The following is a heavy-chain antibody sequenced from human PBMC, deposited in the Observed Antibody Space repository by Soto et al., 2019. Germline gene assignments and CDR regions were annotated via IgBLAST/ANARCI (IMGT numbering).Heavy chain of an antibody. V-gene: IGHV4-30-4*01. J-gene: IGHJ4*02. CDR1: GATISSGDYY. D-gene: IGHD2-2*01. CDR2: IYCSWFT. Sequence: QVQLQESGPGLVKPSQTLSLTCAVSGATISSGDYYWTWIRQPPGKGLEWIGHIYCSWFTHYSPSLDSRITISIDTSRNQFSLRLNSVTAADTAVYYCARSCRGISCHGSGNSVDFWGQGTLVTVSS. CDR3: ARSCRGISCHGSGNSVDF.